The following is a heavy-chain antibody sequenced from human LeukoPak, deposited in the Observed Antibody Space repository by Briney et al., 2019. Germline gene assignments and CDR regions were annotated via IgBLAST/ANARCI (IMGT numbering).Heavy chain of an antibody. CDR2: LSSSSSYI. CDR3: ARESGPEGY. Sequence: GGSLRLSCAASGFTFSSYSMNWVRQAPGKGLEWVSSLSSSSSYIDYADSVKGRFTISRDNAKNSLYLQMNSLRAEDTAVYYCARESGPEGYWGQGTLVTVSS. CDR1: GFTFSSYS. V-gene: IGHV3-21*01. J-gene: IGHJ4*02.